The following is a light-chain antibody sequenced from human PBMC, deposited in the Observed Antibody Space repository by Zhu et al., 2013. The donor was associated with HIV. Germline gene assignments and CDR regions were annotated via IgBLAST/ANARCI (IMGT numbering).Light chain of an antibody. J-gene: IGLJ1*01. V-gene: IGLV2-8*01. CDR1: SSDVGAYNH. CDR3: SSYAGSNNYV. Sequence: QSALTQPPSASGSPGQSVTISCTGTSSDVGAYNHVSWYQQHPDKAPQLMIYEVTKRPSGVPDRFSGSKTGNTASLTVSGLQADDEADYYCSSYAGSNNYVFGSGTKVTVL. CDR2: EVT.